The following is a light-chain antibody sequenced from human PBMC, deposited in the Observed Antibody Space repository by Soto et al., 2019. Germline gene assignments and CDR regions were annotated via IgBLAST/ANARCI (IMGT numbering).Light chain of an antibody. Sequence: DIQMTQSPSSLSASVGHRVTITCRASQTISNYVNWYQHKPGKAPELLVYSASTLQSGVPSRFSGSGSGTDFTLTISSLQPEDFATYFCQQSFRTPLTFGGGTKVDIK. CDR3: QQSFRTPLT. CDR1: QTISNY. V-gene: IGKV1-39*01. CDR2: SAS. J-gene: IGKJ4*01.